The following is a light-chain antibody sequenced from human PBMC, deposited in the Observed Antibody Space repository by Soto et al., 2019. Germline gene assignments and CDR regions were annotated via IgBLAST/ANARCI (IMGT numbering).Light chain of an antibody. CDR2: AAI. CDR3: QKYYNAPRT. Sequence: DIQMTQSPSSLSASVGDRVTTTCRASQDIANYLAWYQQKPGRVPKLLIYAAITLQSGVPSRFSGSGSGTDFALTISSLQPEDVATYYCQKYYNAPRTFGQGTKVE. V-gene: IGKV1-27*01. CDR1: QDIANY. J-gene: IGKJ1*01.